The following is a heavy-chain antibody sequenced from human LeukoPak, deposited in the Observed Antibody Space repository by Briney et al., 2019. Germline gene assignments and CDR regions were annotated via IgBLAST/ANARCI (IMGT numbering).Heavy chain of an antibody. J-gene: IGHJ4*02. Sequence: PSETLSLTCTVSGGSISSSSYYWGWIRQPPGKGLEWIGSIYYSGSTYYNPSLKSRVTISVDTSKNQFSLKLSSVTAADTAVYYCARTMTDYYDSSGYYYVPLFDYWGQGTLVTVSS. V-gene: IGHV4-39*07. D-gene: IGHD3-22*01. CDR1: GGSISSSSYY. CDR2: IYYSGST. CDR3: ARTMTDYYDSSGYYYVPLFDY.